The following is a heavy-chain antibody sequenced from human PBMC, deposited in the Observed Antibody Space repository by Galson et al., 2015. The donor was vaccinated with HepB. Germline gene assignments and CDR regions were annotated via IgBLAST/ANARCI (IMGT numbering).Heavy chain of an antibody. Sequence: SLRLSCAASGFTFSSHWMNWVRQDPGKGLEWVANIKEDGSEKYYVDSVKGRFTISRDNAKNSLFLQMNGLRAEDTAIYYCAGFYAGWGQGTLVTVSS. CDR1: GFTFSSHW. J-gene: IGHJ4*02. V-gene: IGHV3-7*01. D-gene: IGHD2/OR15-2a*01. CDR3: AGFYAG. CDR2: IKEDGSEK.